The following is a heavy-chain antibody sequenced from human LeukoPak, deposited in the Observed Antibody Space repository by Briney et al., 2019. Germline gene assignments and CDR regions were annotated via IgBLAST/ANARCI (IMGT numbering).Heavy chain of an antibody. V-gene: IGHV3-48*04. CDR1: GFTFSIFS. CDR3: ARTLADAFDI. Sequence: GGSLRLSCATSGFTFSIFSMNWVRQAPGKGLEWVSYISSTSSTIYYADSVKGRFTISRDNAKNTLYLQMNSLRAEDTAVYYCARTLADAFDIWGQGTIVTVSS. J-gene: IGHJ3*02. D-gene: IGHD3-16*01. CDR2: ISSTSSTI.